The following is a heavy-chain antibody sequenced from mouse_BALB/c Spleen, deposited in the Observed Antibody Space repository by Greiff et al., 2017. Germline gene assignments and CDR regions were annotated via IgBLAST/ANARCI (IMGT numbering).Heavy chain of an antibody. CDR2: ISYSGST. D-gene: IGHD1-1*02. CDR3: ARGGLWPHYFDY. J-gene: IGHJ2*01. V-gene: IGHV3-2*02. Sequence: EVKLMESGPGLVKPSQSLSLTCTVTGYSITSDYAWNWIRQFPGNKLEWMGYISYSGSTSYNPSLKSRISITRDTSKNQFFLQLNSVTTEDTATYYCARGGLWPHYFDYWGQGTTLTVSS. CDR1: GYSITSDYA.